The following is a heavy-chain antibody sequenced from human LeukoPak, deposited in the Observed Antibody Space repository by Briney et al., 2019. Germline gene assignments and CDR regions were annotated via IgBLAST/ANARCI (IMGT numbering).Heavy chain of an antibody. CDR1: GYTFTDYY. J-gene: IGHJ5*02. V-gene: IGHV1-2*02. CDR3: ARGPHWNDVLRGNWFAP. CDR2: INPNSGGT. Sequence: VASVKASCKASGYTFTDYYMHWVRQAPGQGPEWMGWINPNSGGTNHAQKFQGRVTMTRDTSISTAFMELSRLTSDDTAVYYCARGPHWNDVLRGNWFAPWGQGTLVTVSS. D-gene: IGHD1-1*01.